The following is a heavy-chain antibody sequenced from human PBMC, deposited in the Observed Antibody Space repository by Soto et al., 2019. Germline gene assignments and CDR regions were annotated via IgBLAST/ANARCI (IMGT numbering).Heavy chain of an antibody. Sequence: GASVKVSCKASGYTFTSYYMHWVRQAPGQGLEWMGIINPSGGSTSYAQKFQGRVTMTRDTSTSTVYMELSSLRSEDTAVYYCARESWTLWPHLYYSYYGMDVWGQGTTVTVSS. CDR1: GYTFTSYY. J-gene: IGHJ6*02. CDR3: ARESWTLWPHLYYSYYGMDV. D-gene: IGHD3-10*01. CDR2: INPSGGST. V-gene: IGHV1-46*01.